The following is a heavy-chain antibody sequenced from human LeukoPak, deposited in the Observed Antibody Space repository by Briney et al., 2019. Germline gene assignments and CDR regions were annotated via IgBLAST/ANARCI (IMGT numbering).Heavy chain of an antibody. J-gene: IGHJ6*03. V-gene: IGHV4-39*07. CDR2: IYYSGST. CDR1: GASISGTAYY. Sequence: SETLSLTCTVSGASISGTAYYWGWVRQPPRKGLEWIGNIYYSGSTNYNPSLKSRVTISVDTSKNQFSLKLSSVTAADTAVYYCARVSNWSGYYEGVYYYYYYMDVWGKGTTVTVSS. D-gene: IGHD3-3*01. CDR3: ARVSNWSGYYEGVYYYYYYMDV.